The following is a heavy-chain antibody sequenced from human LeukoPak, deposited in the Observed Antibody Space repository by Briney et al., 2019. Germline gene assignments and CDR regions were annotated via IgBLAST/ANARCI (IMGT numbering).Heavy chain of an antibody. J-gene: IGHJ4*02. CDR2: ISSSGSTI. CDR3: ASKVRGVIF. Sequence: GGSLRLSCAASGFTFSSYSMNWVRQAPGKGLEWVSYISSSGSTIYYADSVKGRFTISRDNAKNSLYLQMNSLRAEDTAVYYCASKVRGVIFWGQGTLVTVSS. V-gene: IGHV3-48*04. CDR1: GFTFSSYS. D-gene: IGHD3-10*01.